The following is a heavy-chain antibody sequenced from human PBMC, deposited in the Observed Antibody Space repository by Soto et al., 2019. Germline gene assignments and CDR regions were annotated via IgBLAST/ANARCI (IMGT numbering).Heavy chain of an antibody. Sequence: PSDTLSLTCTVSGGSISSYYWSWIRQPPGKGLEWIGYMYNTGSTIYNPSLKSRVTISVDTSKNQFSLKLNSVTAADTAVYFCATDWHGSWYPGDYWGQGALFIVSS. D-gene: IGHD3-10*01. V-gene: IGHV4-59*01. J-gene: IGHJ4*02. CDR3: ATDWHGSWYPGDY. CDR2: MYNTGST. CDR1: GGSISSYY.